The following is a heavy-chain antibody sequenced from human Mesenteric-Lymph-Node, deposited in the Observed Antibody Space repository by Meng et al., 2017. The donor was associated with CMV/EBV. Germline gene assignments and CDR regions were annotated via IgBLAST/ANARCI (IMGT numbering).Heavy chain of an antibody. J-gene: IGHJ5*02. CDR2: IIGSGDST. CDR3: AKGKGTSILDWFDP. D-gene: IGHD1-1*01. Sequence: GGSLRLSCAASGFSFSNYVMTWVRQAPGKGLEWVSSIIGSGDSTFYADFVRGRFTMSRDNSRNTLYLQMNSLSAEDTALYYCAKGKGTSILDWFDPWGQGTLVTVSS. V-gene: IGHV3-23*01. CDR1: GFSFSNYV.